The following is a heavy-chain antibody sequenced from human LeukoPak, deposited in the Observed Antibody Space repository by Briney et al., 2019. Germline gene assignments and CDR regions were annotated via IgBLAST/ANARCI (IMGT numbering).Heavy chain of an antibody. Sequence: TGGSLRLSCAASGFTFSSYSRNWVRQAPGKGLEWVAVISYDGSNKYYADSVKGRFTISRDNSKNTLYLQMNSLRAEDTAVYYCARDYIATTVTTSYGYWGQGTLVTVSS. D-gene: IGHD4-17*01. J-gene: IGHJ4*02. CDR2: ISYDGSNK. CDR1: GFTFSSYS. V-gene: IGHV3-30*03. CDR3: ARDYIATTVTTSYGY.